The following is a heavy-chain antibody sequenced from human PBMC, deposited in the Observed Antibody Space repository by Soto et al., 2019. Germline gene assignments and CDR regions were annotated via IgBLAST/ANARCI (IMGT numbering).Heavy chain of an antibody. V-gene: IGHV1-46*01. J-gene: IGHJ6*04. Sequence: SVKASCKASGYTFTSYYMHWVRQAPGQGLEWMGIINPSGGSTSYAQKFQGRVTMTRDTSTSTVYMELSSLRSEDTAVYYCARGGEGGSSWSGYYYCVMDVSGTGITVT. CDR1: GYTFTSYY. CDR3: ARGGEGGSSWSGYYYCVMDV. CDR2: INPSGGST. D-gene: IGHD6-13*01.